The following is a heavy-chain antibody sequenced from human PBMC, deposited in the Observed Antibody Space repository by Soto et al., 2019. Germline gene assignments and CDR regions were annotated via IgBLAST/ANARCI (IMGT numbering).Heavy chain of an antibody. CDR1: GYDFIGHG. Sequence: GASVKVSCKASGYDFIGHGISWVRQARGQGLEWMGWINSYNGDTKYARKYQDRITLTKDKSTRTVYMELTSLRSDDTAVYYCARDRWLKVPAVVGDKFDSWGQGTLVTVSS. CDR3: ARDRWLKVPAVVGDKFDS. D-gene: IGHD3-16*01. V-gene: IGHV1-18*04. CDR2: INSYNGDT. J-gene: IGHJ5*01.